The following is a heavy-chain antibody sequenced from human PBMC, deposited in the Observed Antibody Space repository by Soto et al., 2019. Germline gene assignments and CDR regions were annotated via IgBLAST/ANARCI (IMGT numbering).Heavy chain of an antibody. CDR3: AAYSHKGY. V-gene: IGHV3-66*01. J-gene: IGHJ4*02. Sequence: GGSLRLSCAASGFTVSNNYMSWVRQAPGKGLEWVSLIYSGGSTYYADSVKGRFTISRDSSKNTLYLQMNSLRAEDTAMFYCAAYSHKGYWGQGTLVTVSS. D-gene: IGHD3-16*01. CDR2: IYSGGST. CDR1: GFTVSNNY.